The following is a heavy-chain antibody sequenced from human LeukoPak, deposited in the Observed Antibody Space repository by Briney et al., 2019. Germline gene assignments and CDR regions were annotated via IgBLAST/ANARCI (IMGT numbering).Heavy chain of an antibody. Sequence: SGPTLVNPTQTLTLTCTFSGFSLSTSGMCVSWIRQPPGKALEWLARLDWDDDKYYSTSLKTRLTISKDTSKNQVVLTMTNMDPVDTATYYCARTQYSSPLDYYYGMDVWGQGTTVTVSS. V-gene: IGHV2-70*11. CDR1: GFSLSTSGMC. CDR2: LDWDDDK. CDR3: ARTQYSSPLDYYYGMDV. D-gene: IGHD6-6*01. J-gene: IGHJ6*02.